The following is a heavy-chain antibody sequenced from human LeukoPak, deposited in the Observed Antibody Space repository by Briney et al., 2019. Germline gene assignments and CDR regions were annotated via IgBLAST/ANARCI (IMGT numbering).Heavy chain of an antibody. CDR3: AKGTSSTSCLWD. D-gene: IGHD2-2*01. Sequence: PGRSLRLSCAASGFTFSSYAMSWVRQAPGKGLEWVSAISGSGGSTYYADSVKGRFTISRDNSKNTLYLQMNSLRAEDTAVYYCAKGTSSTSCLWDWGQGTLVTVSS. V-gene: IGHV3-23*01. CDR2: ISGSGGST. CDR1: GFTFSSYA. J-gene: IGHJ4*02.